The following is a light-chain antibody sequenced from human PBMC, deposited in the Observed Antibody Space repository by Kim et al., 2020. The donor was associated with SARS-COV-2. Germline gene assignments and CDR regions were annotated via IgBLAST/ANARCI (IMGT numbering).Light chain of an antibody. CDR2: GAS. V-gene: IGKV3-15*01. Sequence: SPVDAVTLSCTASQSVNSNLAWYQQKRGQSPTLLIYGASTRATGVPARFSGRGFGTEFTFTISSLQSEDFAVYYCQQYDNWPPYTFGQGTKLEI. CDR1: QSVNSN. J-gene: IGKJ2*01. CDR3: QQYDNWPPYT.